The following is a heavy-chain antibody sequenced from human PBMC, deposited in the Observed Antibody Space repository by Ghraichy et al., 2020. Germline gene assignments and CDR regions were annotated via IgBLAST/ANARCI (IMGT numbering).Heavy chain of an antibody. CDR2: IRSKAYGGTT. J-gene: IGHJ4*02. Sequence: GGSLRLSCTASGFTFGDYGMSWVRQAPGKGLEWVGFIRSKAYGGTTEYAASVKGRFTISRDDSKSIAYLQMNSLKTEDTAVYYCTRDYNWNDDYWGQGTLVTVSS. CDR3: TRDYNWNDDY. CDR1: GFTFGDYG. D-gene: IGHD1-1*01. V-gene: IGHV3-49*04.